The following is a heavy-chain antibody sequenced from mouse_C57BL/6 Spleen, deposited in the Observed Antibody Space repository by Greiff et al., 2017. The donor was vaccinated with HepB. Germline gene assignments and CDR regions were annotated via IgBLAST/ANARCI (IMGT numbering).Heavy chain of an antibody. V-gene: IGHV1-9*01. D-gene: IGHD1-1*01. CDR1: GYTFTGYW. J-gene: IGHJ4*01. CDR3: ARGENDYGSSDEDYDMDY. Sequence: VQLQQSGAELMKPGASVKLSCKATGYTFTGYWIEWVKQRPGHGLEWIGEILPGSGSTNYNEKFKGKATFTADTSSNTAYMQLSSLTTEDSAIYYCARGENDYGSSDEDYDMDYWGQGTSVTVSS. CDR2: ILPGSGST.